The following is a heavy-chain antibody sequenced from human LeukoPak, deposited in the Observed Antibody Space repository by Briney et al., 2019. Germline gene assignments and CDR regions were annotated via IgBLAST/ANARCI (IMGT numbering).Heavy chain of an antibody. CDR1: GFTFSDYY. Sequence: GGSLRLSCAVSGFTFSDYYMSWIRQAPGKGLEWVSYISSSGGTIYYADSVKGRFTISRDNAKNSLYLQMNSLRAEDTAVYYCARVGLSMITFGGVIGYFDYWGQGTLVTVSS. J-gene: IGHJ4*02. V-gene: IGHV3-11*01. CDR2: ISSSGGTI. D-gene: IGHD3-16*02. CDR3: ARVGLSMITFGGVIGYFDY.